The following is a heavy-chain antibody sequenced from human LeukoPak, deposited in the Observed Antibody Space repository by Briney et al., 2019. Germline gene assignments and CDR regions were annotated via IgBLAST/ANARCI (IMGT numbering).Heavy chain of an antibody. V-gene: IGHV4-4*07. CDR2: IYTSGST. D-gene: IGHD3-10*01. CDR1: GGSISSYY. J-gene: IGHJ5*02. Sequence: PSETLSLTCTVSGGSISSYYWSWIRQPAGKGLEWIGRIYTSGSTNYNPSLKSRVTMSVDTSKNQFSLKLCSVTAADTAVYYCARDHYYGSGSYVCWFDPWGQGTLVTVSS. CDR3: ARDHYYGSGSYVCWFDP.